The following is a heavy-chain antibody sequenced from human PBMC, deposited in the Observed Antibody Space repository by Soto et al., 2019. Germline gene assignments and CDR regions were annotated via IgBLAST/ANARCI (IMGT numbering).Heavy chain of an antibody. CDR3: ATDVVGSSWDDFDY. Sequence: GPSVKVSCKVSGYTLTELSMHWVRQAPGKGLEWMGGFDPEDGETIYAQKFQGRVTMTEDTSTDTAYMELSSLRSEDTAVYYCATDVVGSSWDDFDYWGQGTLVTVSS. D-gene: IGHD6-13*01. CDR2: FDPEDGET. J-gene: IGHJ4*02. CDR1: GYTLTELS. V-gene: IGHV1-24*01.